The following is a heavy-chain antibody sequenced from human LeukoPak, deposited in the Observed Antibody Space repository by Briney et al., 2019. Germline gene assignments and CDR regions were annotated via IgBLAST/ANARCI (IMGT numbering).Heavy chain of an antibody. Sequence: EASVKVSCKASGYTFTGYYMHWVRQAPGQGLEWMGRINPNSGGTNYAQKFQGRVTMTRDTSISTAYMELSGLRSDDTAVYYCARMPAGSSTTNDYWGQGTLVTVSS. CDR2: INPNSGGT. CDR3: ARMPAGSSTTNDY. CDR1: GYTFTGYY. D-gene: IGHD2-2*01. J-gene: IGHJ4*02. V-gene: IGHV1-2*06.